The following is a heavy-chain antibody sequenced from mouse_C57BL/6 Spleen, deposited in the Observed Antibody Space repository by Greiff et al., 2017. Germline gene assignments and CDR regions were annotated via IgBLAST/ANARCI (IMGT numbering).Heavy chain of an antibody. V-gene: IGHV1-64*01. D-gene: IGHD4-1*01. CDR1: GYTFTSYW. CDR2: IHPNSGSN. Sequence: QVQLKQPGAELVKPGASVKLSCKASGYTFTSYWMHWVKQRPGQGLEWIGMIHPNSGSNNYNEKFKSKATLTVDKSSSTAYMQLSSLTSEDSAVYYCARWGLGLDYWGQGTTLTVSS. J-gene: IGHJ2*01. CDR3: ARWGLGLDY.